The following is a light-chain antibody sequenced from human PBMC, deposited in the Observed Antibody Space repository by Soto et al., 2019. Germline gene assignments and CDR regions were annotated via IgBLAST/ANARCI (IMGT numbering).Light chain of an antibody. V-gene: IGKV3-15*01. CDR2: GAS. J-gene: IGKJ1*01. Sequence: EIVMTQSPATLSVSPGEGATLSCRASQSVYNNLAWYRQKPGQAPRLLIYGASNRATGVPDRFSGSGYETDFTLTTSSLQSEDFAVYYCQQYSNWPKTFGQGTKVDIK. CDR3: QQYSNWPKT. CDR1: QSVYNN.